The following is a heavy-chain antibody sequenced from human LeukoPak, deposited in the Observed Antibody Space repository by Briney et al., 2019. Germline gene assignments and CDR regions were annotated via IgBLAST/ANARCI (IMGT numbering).Heavy chain of an antibody. J-gene: IGHJ5*02. D-gene: IGHD3-3*01. CDR2: GSDIGGT. CDR1: GGSLNGHY. V-gene: IGHV4-34*01. CDR3: AKNGQSGFSFDP. Sequence: SETLSLTCAIYGGSLNGHYWSWIRQSPGKGLEWIGEGSDIGGTKFNPSLKSRVSISADTSKNQFSLKLTSMTAADTAVYYCAKNGQSGFSFDPWGQGTLVTVSS.